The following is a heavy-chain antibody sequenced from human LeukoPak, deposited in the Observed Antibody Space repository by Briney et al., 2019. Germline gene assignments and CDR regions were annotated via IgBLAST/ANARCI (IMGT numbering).Heavy chain of an antibody. D-gene: IGHD3-9*01. Sequence: SETLSLTCTVSGGSISSYYWSWIRQPPGKELEWIGYIYYSGSTNYNPSLKSRVTISVDTSKNQFSLKLSSVTAADTAVYYCARGNRGVLRYFDWLPDFDYWGQGTLVTVSS. CDR1: GGSISSYY. J-gene: IGHJ4*02. CDR2: IYYSGST. V-gene: IGHV4-59*08. CDR3: ARGNRGVLRYFDWLPDFDY.